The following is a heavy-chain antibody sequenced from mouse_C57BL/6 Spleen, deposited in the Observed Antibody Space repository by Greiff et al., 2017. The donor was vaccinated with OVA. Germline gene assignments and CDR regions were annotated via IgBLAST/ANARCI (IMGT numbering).Heavy chain of an antibody. Sequence: EVQVVESGGGLVQPGGSLSLSCAASGFTFTDYYMSWVRQPPGKALEWLGFIRNKANGYTTEYSASVKGRFTISRDNSQSILYLQMNALRAEDSATYYCARCSLYDGYYDYAMDYWGQGTSVTVSS. J-gene: IGHJ4*01. CDR1: GFTFTDYY. D-gene: IGHD2-3*01. CDR2: IRNKANGYTT. CDR3: ARCSLYDGYYDYAMDY. V-gene: IGHV7-3*01.